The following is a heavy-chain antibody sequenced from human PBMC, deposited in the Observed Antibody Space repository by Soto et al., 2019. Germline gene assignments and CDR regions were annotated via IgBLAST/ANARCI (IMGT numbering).Heavy chain of an antibody. CDR2: ISAYNGNT. CDR1: GYTFTSYA. Sequence: ASVKVSCKASGYTFTSYAMHWVRQAPGQRLEWMGWISAYNGNTNYAQKLQGRVTMTTDTSTSTAYMELRSLRSDDTAVYYCARGVGASYYFDYSGQGTLVTVSS. J-gene: IGHJ4*02. V-gene: IGHV1-18*01. CDR3: ARGVGASYYFDY. D-gene: IGHD1-26*01.